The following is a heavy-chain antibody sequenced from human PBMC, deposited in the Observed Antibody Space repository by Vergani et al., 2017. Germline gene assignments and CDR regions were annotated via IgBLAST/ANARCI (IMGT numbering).Heavy chain of an antibody. CDR1: ADSISSGSYY. CDR3: ARHGGSGNFYHLFDS. Sequence: QLQLQQSGPGLVKPSETLFLTCTVSADSISSGSYYWGWIRQPPGKSLEWIGSIYYSGLTYYNPSLKSRVAISVDTSKNQFSLKVTSVTAADTALYYCARHGGSGNFYHLFDSWGQGTLVTVSS. V-gene: IGHV4-39*01. CDR2: IYYSGLT. J-gene: IGHJ4*02. D-gene: IGHD3-10*01.